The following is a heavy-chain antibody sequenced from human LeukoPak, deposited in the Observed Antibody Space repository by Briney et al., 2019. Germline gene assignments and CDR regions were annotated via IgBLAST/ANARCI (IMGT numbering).Heavy chain of an antibody. CDR2: ISIYNGNT. D-gene: IGHD3-10*01. Sequence: AAVKVSCKASGYRFTNYGISWVRQAPGQGLEWMGWISIYNGNTNYPENLQGRVTLTTDTSTSTVYMELRSLRSDDTAVYYCARDHSIYFYGSGSFADYWGQGNLVTVSS. CDR3: ARDHSIYFYGSGSFADY. J-gene: IGHJ4*02. CDR1: GYRFTNYG. V-gene: IGHV1-18*01.